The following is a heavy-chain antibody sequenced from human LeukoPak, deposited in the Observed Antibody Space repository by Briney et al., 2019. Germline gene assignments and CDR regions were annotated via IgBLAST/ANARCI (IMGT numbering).Heavy chain of an antibody. CDR3: AADIVGAQLH. Sequence: GGSLRLSCAASGFTFSTYWMSWVRQAPGKGLEWVSVIYSGGSTYYADSVKGRFTISRDNSKNTLYLQMNSLRAEDTAVYYCAADIVGAQLHWGQGTLVTVSS. CDR2: IYSGGST. V-gene: IGHV3-53*01. CDR1: GFTFSTYW. J-gene: IGHJ4*02. D-gene: IGHD1-26*01.